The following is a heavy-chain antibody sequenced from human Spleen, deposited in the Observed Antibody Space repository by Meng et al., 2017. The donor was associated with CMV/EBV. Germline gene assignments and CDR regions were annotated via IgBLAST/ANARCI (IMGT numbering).Heavy chain of an antibody. J-gene: IGHJ6*02. D-gene: IGHD2-2*02. CDR2: ISSSGSTI. CDR3: ARGGYCSSTSCYTYGHYYYYYGMDV. CDR1: GFTVSSHE. Sequence: GESLKISCAASGFTVSSHEMNWVRQAPGKGLEWVSYISSSGSTIYYAASVKGRCTISRDNAKNSLYLQMNSLRAEDTAVYYCARGGYCSSTSCYTYGHYYYYYGMDVWGQGTTVTVSS. V-gene: IGHV3-48*03.